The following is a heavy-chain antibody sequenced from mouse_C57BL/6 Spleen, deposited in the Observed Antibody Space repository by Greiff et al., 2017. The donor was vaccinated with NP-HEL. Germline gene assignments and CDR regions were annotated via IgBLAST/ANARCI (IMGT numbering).Heavy chain of an antibody. J-gene: IGHJ4*01. CDR1: GYTFTSYW. CDR3: ARSGITTVVATDAMDY. Sequence: QVQLQQPGAELVMPGASVKLSCKASGYTFTSYWMPWVKQRPGQGLEWIGEIDPSDSYTNYNQKFKGKSTLTVDKSSSTAYMQLSSLTSEDSAVYYCARSGITTVVATDAMDYWGQGTSVTVSS. CDR2: IDPSDSYT. V-gene: IGHV1-69*01. D-gene: IGHD1-1*01.